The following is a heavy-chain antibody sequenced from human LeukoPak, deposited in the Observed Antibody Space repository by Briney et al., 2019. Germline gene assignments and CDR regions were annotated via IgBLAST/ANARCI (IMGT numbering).Heavy chain of an antibody. D-gene: IGHD3-10*01. J-gene: IGHJ6*03. CDR2: ISANNGDT. Sequence: ASVKVSCKASGYTFSNYGITWVRQAPGQGLEWMGWISANNGDTNIAQKFQGRVLMTTDTSTSTAYMQLGSLRSDDTAVYYCARRGPTHYYYDMDVWGKGTTVVVSS. CDR3: ARRGPTHYYYDMDV. V-gene: IGHV1-18*04. CDR1: GYTFSNYG.